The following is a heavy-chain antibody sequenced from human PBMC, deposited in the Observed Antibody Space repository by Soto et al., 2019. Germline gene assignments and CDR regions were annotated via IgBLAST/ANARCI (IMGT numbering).Heavy chain of an antibody. Sequence: EVQLVESGGGLVQPGESLRLSCTAFGFTLSGYWMHWVRQTPGKGLEWISRISSDGSNTFYADSVKDRFTISRDNTKNTLYLQINSLRAEDTAVYYCTRSDWFDPWGQGTLVTVSS. V-gene: IGHV3-74*01. CDR3: TRSDWFDP. J-gene: IGHJ5*02. CDR1: GFTLSGYW. CDR2: ISSDGSNT.